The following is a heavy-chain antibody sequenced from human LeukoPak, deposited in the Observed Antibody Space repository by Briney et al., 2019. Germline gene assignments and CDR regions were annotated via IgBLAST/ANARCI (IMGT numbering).Heavy chain of an antibody. CDR2: ISGSGGST. J-gene: IGHJ4*02. Sequence: GGSLRLSCAASGFTFSDYYMSWIRQAPGKGLEWVSAISGSGGSTYYADSVKGRFTISRDNSKNTLYLQMNSLRAEDTAVYYCAKGSGLVRPSIDYWGQGTLVTVSS. CDR3: AKGSGLVRPSIDY. D-gene: IGHD2/OR15-2a*01. V-gene: IGHV3-23*01. CDR1: GFTFSDYY.